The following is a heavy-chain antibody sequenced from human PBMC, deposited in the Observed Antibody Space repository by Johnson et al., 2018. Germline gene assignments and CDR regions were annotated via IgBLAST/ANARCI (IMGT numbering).Heavy chain of an antibody. D-gene: IGHD2-15*01. CDR2: ISSDGSNK. CDR3: ARALGYCSGGSCYKYFQH. Sequence: QVQLVQSGGGLVQPGRSLRLSCAASGFTFSSYAMHWVRQAPGKGLEWVAVISSDGSNKYYAASVKGRFTISRDNSKNTLYLQMNSLRAEDTAVYYCARALGYCSGGSCYKYFQHWGQGTLVTVSS. V-gene: IGHV3-30-3*01. J-gene: IGHJ1*01. CDR1: GFTFSSYA.